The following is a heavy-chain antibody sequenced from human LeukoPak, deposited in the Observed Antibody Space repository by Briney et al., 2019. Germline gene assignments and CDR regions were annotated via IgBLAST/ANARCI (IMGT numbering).Heavy chain of an antibody. J-gene: IGHJ4*02. Sequence: GESLKISCKGSGYSFSSFWLGWVRQMPGKGLEWMGLIDPADSDSRYSPSFQGQVISSVDKSTKTAYLQWSSLKASDTAMYYCARLIGAFSESSGYSDYWGQGTLVTVPS. CDR2: IDPADSDS. CDR3: ARLIGAFSESSGYSDY. D-gene: IGHD3-22*01. CDR1: GYSFSSFW. V-gene: IGHV5-51*01.